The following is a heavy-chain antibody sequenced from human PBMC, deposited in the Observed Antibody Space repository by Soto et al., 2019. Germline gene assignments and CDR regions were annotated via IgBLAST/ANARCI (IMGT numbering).Heavy chain of an antibody. CDR3: AKTIEPEPLNGTTRVNRFAP. J-gene: IGHJ5*02. D-gene: IGHD1-7*01. Sequence: EVQLLESGGGLVQPGGSLRLSCAASGFTFSNYAMRWVRQAPGEGLEWVSAITGSGRSTYYTDSVEGRFAISRDNSKDTLYLQMNSLTAEDTAVYDCAKTIEPEPLNGTTRVNRFAPWGQGTLVIVSS. V-gene: IGHV3-23*01. CDR1: GFTFSNYA. CDR2: ITGSGRST.